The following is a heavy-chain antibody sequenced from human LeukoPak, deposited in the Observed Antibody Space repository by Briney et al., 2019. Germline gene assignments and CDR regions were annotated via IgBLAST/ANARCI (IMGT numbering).Heavy chain of an antibody. Sequence: SETLSLTCAVYGGSFSGYYWGWIRQSPGKGLEFIGSMYYSGSTYYNPSLKSRVTISLDTSKNQFSLKLSSVTAADTAVYYCARDDYNNAGWFDPWGQGTLVTVSS. V-gene: IGHV4-34*01. J-gene: IGHJ5*02. CDR2: MYYSGST. CDR1: GGSFSGYY. D-gene: IGHD4-11*01. CDR3: ARDDYNNAGWFDP.